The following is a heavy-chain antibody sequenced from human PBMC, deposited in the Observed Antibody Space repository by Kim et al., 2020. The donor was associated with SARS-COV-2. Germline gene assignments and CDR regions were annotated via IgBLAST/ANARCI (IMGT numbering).Heavy chain of an antibody. CDR2: IYTSGST. Sequence: SETLSLTCTVSGGSISSYYWSWIRQPAGKGLEWIGRIYTSGSTNYNPSLKSRVTMSVDTSKNQFSLKLSSVTAADTAVYYCASTYRGPCSGGSCYSDRDNWFDPWGQGTLVTVSS. CDR1: GGSISSYY. V-gene: IGHV4-4*07. CDR3: ASTYRGPCSGGSCYSDRDNWFDP. D-gene: IGHD2-15*01. J-gene: IGHJ5*02.